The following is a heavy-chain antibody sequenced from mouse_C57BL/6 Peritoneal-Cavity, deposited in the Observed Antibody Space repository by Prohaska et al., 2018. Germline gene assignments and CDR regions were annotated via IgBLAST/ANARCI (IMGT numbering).Heavy chain of an antibody. V-gene: IGHV4-1*01. J-gene: IGHJ3*01. CDR3: ATYYSNYWFAY. CDR1: GIDFSRYW. Sequence: EVKLLQSGGGLVQPGGSLKLSCAVSGIDFSRYWMSWVRGAPWKRLEWIGEINPDSSTINYTPSLNDKCIISRDNAKNTLYQQMSKVRSEDTALYYGATYYSNYWFAYWGQGTLVTVSA. D-gene: IGHD2-5*01. CDR2: INPDSSTI.